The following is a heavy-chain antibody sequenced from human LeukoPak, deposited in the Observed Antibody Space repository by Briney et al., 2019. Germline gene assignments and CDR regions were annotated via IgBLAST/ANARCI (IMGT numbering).Heavy chain of an antibody. CDR3: AREYYYDSSLAFDI. CDR2: IWYDGTNK. CDR1: GFTFSSYG. V-gene: IGHV3-33*01. D-gene: IGHD3-22*01. Sequence: GGSLRLSCAASGFTFSSYGMHWVRQAPGRGLEWVALIWYDGTNKYYADSVKGRFTVSRDNSKNTLYLQMNSLRAEDTAVYYCAREYYYDSSLAFDIWGQGTMVTVSS. J-gene: IGHJ3*02.